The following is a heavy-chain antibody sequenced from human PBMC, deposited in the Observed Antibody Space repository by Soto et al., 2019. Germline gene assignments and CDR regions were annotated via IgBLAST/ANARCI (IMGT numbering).Heavy chain of an antibody. CDR3: ARLGEDWSGAAFDI. CDR2: ISSSSSYI. V-gene: IGHV3-21*01. D-gene: IGHD3-3*01. CDR1: GFTFSSYS. Sequence: GGSLRLSCAASGFTFSSYSMNWVRQAPGKGLEWVSSISSSSSYIYYADSVKGRFTISRDNAKNSLYLQMNSLRAEDTAVYYCARLGEDWSGAAFDIWGQGTMVTVSS. J-gene: IGHJ3*02.